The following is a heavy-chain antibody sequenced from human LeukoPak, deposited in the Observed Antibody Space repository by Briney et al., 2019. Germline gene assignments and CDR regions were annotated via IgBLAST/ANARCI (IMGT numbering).Heavy chain of an antibody. CDR3: ARGYCSSTSCYMLFDY. D-gene: IGHD2-2*02. V-gene: IGHV4-34*01. CDR1: GGSFSGYY. Sequence: PSETLSLTCAVYGGSFSGYYWSWIRQPPGKGLEWIGEINHSGSTNYNLSLKSRVTISVDTSKNQFSLKLSSVTAADTAVYYCARGYCSSTSCYMLFDYWGQGTLVTVSS. J-gene: IGHJ4*02. CDR2: INHSGST.